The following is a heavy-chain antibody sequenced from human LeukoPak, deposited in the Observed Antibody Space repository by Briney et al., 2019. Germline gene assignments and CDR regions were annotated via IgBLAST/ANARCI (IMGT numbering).Heavy chain of an antibody. V-gene: IGHV3-66*01. J-gene: IGHJ4*02. CDR1: GFTVSSNY. CDR3: ARDPLGRDYDSSGYFEGM. CDR2: IYSGGST. Sequence: GGSLRLSCAASGFTVSSNYMSWVRQAPGKGLEWVSVIYSGGSTYYADSVKGRFTISRDNSKNTLYLQMNSLRAEDTAVYYCARDPLGRDYDSSGYFEGMWGQGTLVTVSS. D-gene: IGHD3-22*01.